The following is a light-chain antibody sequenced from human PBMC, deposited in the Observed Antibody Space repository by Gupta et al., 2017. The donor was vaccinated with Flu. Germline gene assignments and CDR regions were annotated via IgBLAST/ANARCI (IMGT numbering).Light chain of an antibody. Sequence: GLTQSPLYLPVTPGAPPSISCRSSQSFLHSNGYNYLDWYLQKPGQSPQLLIYLGSNRASGVPDRFSGSGSGTDFTLKISRVEAEDVGVYYCMQALQTPFTFGPGTKVEIK. V-gene: IGKV2-28*01. CDR2: LGS. CDR3: MQALQTPFT. J-gene: IGKJ3*01. CDR1: QSFLHSNGYNY.